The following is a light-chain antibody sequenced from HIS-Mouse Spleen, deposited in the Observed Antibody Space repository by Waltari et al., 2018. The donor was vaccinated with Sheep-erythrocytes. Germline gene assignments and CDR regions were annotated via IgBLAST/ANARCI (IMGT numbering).Light chain of an antibody. CDR1: QSVSSY. Sequence: EIVLTQSPATLYLSPGERATLSCRASQSVSSYLAWYQQKPGQAPMLLIYYASNRATCIPARFSGSGSGTDFTLTISSLEPEDFAVYYCQQRSNWYTFGQGTKLEIK. CDR3: QQRSNWYT. CDR2: YAS. J-gene: IGKJ2*01. V-gene: IGKV3-11*01.